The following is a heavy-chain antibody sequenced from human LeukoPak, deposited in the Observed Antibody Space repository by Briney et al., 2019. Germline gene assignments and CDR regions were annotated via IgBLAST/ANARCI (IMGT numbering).Heavy chain of an antibody. D-gene: IGHD5-24*01. Sequence: GASVKVSRKSSGYILSTYYVHWVRQAPGQGLEWMGRIHPHDGDTTYAQKFQGRITMTRDTSTSTVYIELSSLRSEDTAVYSCATRDSSDMDVWGQGTTVAVSS. V-gene: IGHV1-46*01. CDR3: ATRDSSDMDV. J-gene: IGHJ6*02. CDR1: GYILSTYY. CDR2: IHPHDGDT.